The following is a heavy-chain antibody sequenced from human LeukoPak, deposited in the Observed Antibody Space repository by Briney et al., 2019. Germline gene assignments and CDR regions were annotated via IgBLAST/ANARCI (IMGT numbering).Heavy chain of an antibody. CDR1: GGSFSSYH. J-gene: IGHJ3*02. CDR2: INHSGGT. V-gene: IGHV4-34*01. CDR3: ARRPDGFDI. Sequence: SEALSLTCAVYGGSFSSYHWSWIRQSPGRGLEWIGQINHSGGTDYNASVQSRVTISIDTARNQFSLRLSSLTAADTAIYYCARRPDGFDIWGQGTTVIVSS.